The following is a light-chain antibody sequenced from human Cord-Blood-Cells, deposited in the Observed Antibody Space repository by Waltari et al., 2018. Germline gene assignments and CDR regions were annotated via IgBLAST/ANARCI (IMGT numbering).Light chain of an antibody. CDR2: DAS. CDR1: QSVSSY. V-gene: IGKV3-11*01. J-gene: IGKJ1*01. CDR3: QQRSNWPRT. Sequence: EIVLTQSPATLSLSPGERATLSCRASQSVSSYLAWYQQKPGQAPRLLIYDASNRATDFPARFSGSGSGTDFTLTINSLEPEDFAVYYCQQRSNWPRTFGQGTKVEIK.